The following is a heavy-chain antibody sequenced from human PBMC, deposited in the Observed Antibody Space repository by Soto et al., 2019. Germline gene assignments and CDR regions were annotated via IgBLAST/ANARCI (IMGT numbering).Heavy chain of an antibody. CDR1: GGSISSGDYC. CDR2: IYYSGST. V-gene: IGHV4-30-4*01. Sequence: PSETLSLTCTVSGGSISSGDYCWSWIRQPPGKGLEWIGYIYYSGSTYYNPSLKSRVTLSVDTSKNQFSLKLSSVTAADTAVYYCARAFRGGNSVYFDYWGQGTLVTVSS. J-gene: IGHJ4*02. CDR3: ARAFRGGNSVYFDY. D-gene: IGHD2-21*02.